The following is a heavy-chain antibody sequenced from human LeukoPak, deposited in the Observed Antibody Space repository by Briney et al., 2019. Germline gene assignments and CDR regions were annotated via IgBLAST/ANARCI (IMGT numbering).Heavy chain of an antibody. D-gene: IGHD3-16*01. CDR2: VSTGSNYI. J-gene: IGHJ4*02. V-gene: IGHV3-21*04. CDR1: GFTVSSNY. Sequence: GGPLRLSCAASGFTVSSNYMSWVRQAPGKGLEWVSSVSTGSNYIYYADSVKGRFTISRDNAKNSLYLQMNSLRAEDTALYYCARGGGLIDYFDYWGQGTLVTVSS. CDR3: ARGGGLIDYFDY.